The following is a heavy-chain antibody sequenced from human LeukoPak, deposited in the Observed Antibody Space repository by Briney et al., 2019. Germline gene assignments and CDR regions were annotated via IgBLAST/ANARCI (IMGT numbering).Heavy chain of an antibody. Sequence: ASVKVSCKASAYTFTGYYLHWVRQAPGQGLEWMGWINPNSGDTNYAQTFQGRVTMTRDTPISTAYMELSRLKSDDTAVYYCARDRPPGYSSSLTFDYWGQGTLVTVSS. CDR2: INPNSGDT. D-gene: IGHD6-6*01. V-gene: IGHV1-2*02. CDR3: ARDRPPGYSSSLTFDY. CDR1: AYTFTGYY. J-gene: IGHJ4*02.